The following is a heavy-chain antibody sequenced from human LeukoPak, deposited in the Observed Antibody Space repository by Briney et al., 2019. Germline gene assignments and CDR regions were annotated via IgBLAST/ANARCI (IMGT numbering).Heavy chain of an antibody. J-gene: IGHJ5*02. CDR3: AKDCLPGYSYGA. CDR2: ISGSGGST. CDR1: GFTFTNDF. D-gene: IGHD5-18*01. V-gene: IGHV3-23*01. Sequence: GGSLRLSCAASGFTFTNDFMTWVRQAPGKGLEWVSAISGSGGSTYYADSVKGRFTISRDNSKNTLYLQMNSLRAEDTAVYYCAKDCLPGYSYGAWGQGTLVTVSS.